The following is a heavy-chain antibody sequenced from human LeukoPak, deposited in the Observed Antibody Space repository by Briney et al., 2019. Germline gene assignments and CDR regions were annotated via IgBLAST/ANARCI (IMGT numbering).Heavy chain of an antibody. CDR3: ARHRPGIYDAFDI. J-gene: IGHJ3*02. D-gene: IGHD2/OR15-2a*01. CDR2: IYPRDSDT. Sequence: GESLKISCKGSGYSFTTYWIGWVRQMPGKGLEWIGIIYPRDSDTRYSPSFQGQVTISADKSISTAYLQWSSLKASDTAMYYCARHRPGIYDAFDIWGQGTMVTVSS. CDR1: GYSFTTYW. V-gene: IGHV5-51*01.